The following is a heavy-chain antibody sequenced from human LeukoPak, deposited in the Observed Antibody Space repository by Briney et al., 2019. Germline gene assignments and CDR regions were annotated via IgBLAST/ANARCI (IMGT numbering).Heavy chain of an antibody. Sequence: GGCLRLSCAASGLIFSSYAMHWVRQAPGKRLEWVAVISYDGSNKYYADSVKGRFTISRDNSKNTLYLQMNSLRAEDTAVYYCARDRLDIVVVPAAHYYYYYMDVWGKGTTVTVSS. CDR1: GLIFSSYA. CDR3: ARDRLDIVVVPAAHYYYYYMDV. CDR2: ISYDGSNK. J-gene: IGHJ6*03. V-gene: IGHV3-30*04. D-gene: IGHD2-2*03.